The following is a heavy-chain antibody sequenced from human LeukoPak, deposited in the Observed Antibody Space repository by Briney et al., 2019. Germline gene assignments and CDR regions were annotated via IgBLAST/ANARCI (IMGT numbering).Heavy chain of an antibody. Sequence: GESLKISCKGSGYSFTTYWIGWVRQMPGKGLEWMGIVNPADSETRYSPSFQGQVTFSADKSISTAYLQWSSLEASDTAMYYCARQETSASDAFDLWGQGTMVTVSS. V-gene: IGHV5-51*01. D-gene: IGHD2-15*01. J-gene: IGHJ3*01. CDR3: ARQETSASDAFDL. CDR2: VNPADSET. CDR1: GYSFTTYW.